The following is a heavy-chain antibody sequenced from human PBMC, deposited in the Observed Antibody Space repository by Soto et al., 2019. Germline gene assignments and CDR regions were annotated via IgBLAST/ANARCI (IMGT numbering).Heavy chain of an antibody. D-gene: IGHD6-19*01. J-gene: IGHJ4*02. CDR1: GDRVSRNSGA. CDR2: TYYRSKWSS. CDR3: ARDLRDIAVSGTLGTFDY. Sequence: PSQTLSLTCAISGDRVSRNSGAWNWIRQSPSRGLEWLGRTYYRSKWSSDYAVSVKSRITINPETSKNQFSLQLNSVTPEDTAVYYCARDLRDIAVSGTLGTFDYWGQGILVTVSS. V-gene: IGHV6-1*01.